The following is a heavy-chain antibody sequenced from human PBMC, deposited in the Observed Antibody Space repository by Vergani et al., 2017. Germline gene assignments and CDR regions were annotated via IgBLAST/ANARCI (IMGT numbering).Heavy chain of an antibody. CDR3: AAAYGDCRRVDAFDI. J-gene: IGHJ3*02. Sequence: QMQLVQSGPEVKKPGTSVKVSCKASGFTFNRSVVQWVRQARGQRLEWIGWIVVGSGNTNYAQKFQERVTITRDTSKSTAYMELSSLRSEDTGVYYCAAAYGDCRRVDAFDIWGQGTMVTVSS. CDR1: GFTFNRSV. D-gene: IGHD4-17*01. CDR2: IVVGSGNT. V-gene: IGHV1-58*01.